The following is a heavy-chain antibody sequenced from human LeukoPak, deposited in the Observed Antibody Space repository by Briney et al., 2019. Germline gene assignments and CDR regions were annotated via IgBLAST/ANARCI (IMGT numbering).Heavy chain of an antibody. CDR3: ARGYCSGGSCSPYYYMDV. CDR1: GYTFTGYY. V-gene: IGHV1-2*02. Sequence: ASVKVSCKASGYTFTGYYMHWVRQAPGQGLEWMGWINPNSGGTNYAQKFQGRVTMTRDTSISTAYMELSRLRSDDTAVYYCARGYCSGGSCSPYYYMDVWGKGTTVTISS. CDR2: INPNSGGT. J-gene: IGHJ6*03. D-gene: IGHD2-15*01.